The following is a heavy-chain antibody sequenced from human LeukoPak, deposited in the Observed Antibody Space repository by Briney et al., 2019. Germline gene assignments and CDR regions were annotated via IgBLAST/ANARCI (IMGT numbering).Heavy chain of an antibody. V-gene: IGHV3-23*01. CDR3: ARKVGYNWNAG. D-gene: IGHD2-2*03. CDR2: ISGSGDST. CDR1: GFTFSSHL. Sequence: PGGSLRLSCVASGFTFSSHLMSWARQAPGKGLKWVSTISGSGDSTYYVDSVKGRFTISRDNSKNTVYLQMNSLRAEDTAVYYCARKVGYNWNAGWGQGTLVTVSS. J-gene: IGHJ5*02.